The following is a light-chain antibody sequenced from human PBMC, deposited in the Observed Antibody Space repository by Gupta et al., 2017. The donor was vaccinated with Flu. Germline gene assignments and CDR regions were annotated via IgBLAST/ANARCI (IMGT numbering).Light chain of an antibody. CDR3: QQRSNWLT. J-gene: IGKJ4*01. Sequence: EIVLTQSPATLSSSPGERAILSCRASQSVGRYLAWNQQKVGQAPRLLSYDASNRATGIPARCSGRGSGTDVTRTISSLEPEDFAVYYCQQRSNWLTFGGGTKVEIK. V-gene: IGKV3-11*01. CDR1: QSVGRY. CDR2: DAS.